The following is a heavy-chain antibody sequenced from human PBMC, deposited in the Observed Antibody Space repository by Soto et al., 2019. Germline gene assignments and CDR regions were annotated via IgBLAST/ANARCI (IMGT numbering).Heavy chain of an antibody. V-gene: IGHV4-4*07. CDR1: GVSISTYY. D-gene: IGHD2-2*01. J-gene: IGHJ6*02. Sequence: QVQLQESGPGLVKPSETLSLTCTVSGVSISTYYWSWIRQPAGKGLEWIGRSYASGSTNYNPSVKSRAAMSVDTSKNQFSLKLPSVTAAGTAVYYCARDGGYCSSTSCPSYYYYYGMDVWGQGTTVTVSS. CDR3: ARDGGYCSSTSCPSYYYYYGMDV. CDR2: SYASGST.